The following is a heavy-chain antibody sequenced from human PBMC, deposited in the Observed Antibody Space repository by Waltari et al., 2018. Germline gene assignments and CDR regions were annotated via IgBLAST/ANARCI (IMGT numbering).Heavy chain of an antibody. D-gene: IGHD3-10*01. Sequence: EVQLVESGGGLVPPGGSLRLSCAASGFTFSNYWMSWVRQAPGKGLEWVANIQENGGTKYYVDSVKGRFTISRDNSKNTLYLQMNSLRAEDTAVYYCARGNRRGYYYWGQGTLVTVSS. CDR2: IQENGGTK. CDR3: ARGNRRGYYY. V-gene: IGHV3-7*03. J-gene: IGHJ4*02. CDR1: GFTFSNYW.